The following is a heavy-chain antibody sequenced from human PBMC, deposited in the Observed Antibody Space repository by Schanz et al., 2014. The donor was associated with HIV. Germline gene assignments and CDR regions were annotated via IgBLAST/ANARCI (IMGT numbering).Heavy chain of an antibody. CDR1: GLTLSSYG. CDR2: ISGGSGST. CDR3: ARAGVTDRFDH. V-gene: IGHV3-23*04. D-gene: IGHD2-21*02. Sequence: EVQMVESGGDLVQPGGSLRLSCAASGLTLSSYGMSWVRQAPGKGLEWVSSISGGSGSTFYADSVKGRFTISRDNSKNTLYLQMNSLRAEDTAVYYCARAGVTDRFDHWGQGTLVTVSS. J-gene: IGHJ4*02.